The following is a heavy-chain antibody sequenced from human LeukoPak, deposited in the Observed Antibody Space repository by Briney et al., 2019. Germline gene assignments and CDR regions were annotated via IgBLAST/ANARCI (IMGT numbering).Heavy chain of an antibody. J-gene: IGHJ4*02. D-gene: IGHD4-17*01. CDR1: GYTFTSYD. Sequence: ASVKVSCKASGYTFTSYDINWVRQATGQGLEWMGWMNPNSGNTGYAQKFQGRVTITRNTSISTAYMELSSLRSEDTAVYYCARVITVSTFFFDYWGQGTLVTVSS. V-gene: IGHV1-8*03. CDR2: MNPNSGNT. CDR3: ARVITVSTFFFDY.